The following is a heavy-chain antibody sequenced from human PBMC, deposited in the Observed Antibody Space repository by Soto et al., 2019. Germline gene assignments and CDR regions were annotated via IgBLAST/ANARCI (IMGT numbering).Heavy chain of an antibody. J-gene: IGHJ6*02. Sequence: QVQLVESGGGVVQPGGSLRLSCAASGFNFNNYGMHWVRQAPGKGLEWVAVIWNDGSGYYYATSVKGRFTISRDNSKSTLYLQMSSLRVEDTAVYFCARRQISPPTRGAAAARGGMDVWSQGTTVTVSS. V-gene: IGHV3-33*01. CDR1: GFNFNNYG. CDR3: ARRQISPPTRGAAAARGGMDV. D-gene: IGHD6-13*01. CDR2: IWNDGSGY.